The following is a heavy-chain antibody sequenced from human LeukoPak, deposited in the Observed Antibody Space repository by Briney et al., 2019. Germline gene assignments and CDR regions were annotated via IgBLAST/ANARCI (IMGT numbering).Heavy chain of an antibody. D-gene: IGHD2-2*01. J-gene: IGHJ4*02. CDR1: GFTFSSYS. Sequence: PGGSLRLSCAASGFTFSSYSMNWVRQAPGKGLGWVSYISSSSSSTIYYADSVKGRFTISRDNAKNSLYLQMNSLRDEDTAVYYCAREGSSTSYYYFDYWGQGTLVTVSS. V-gene: IGHV3-48*02. CDR2: ISSSSSSTI. CDR3: AREGSSTSYYYFDY.